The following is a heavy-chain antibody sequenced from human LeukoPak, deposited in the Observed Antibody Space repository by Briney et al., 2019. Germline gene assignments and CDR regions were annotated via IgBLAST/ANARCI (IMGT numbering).Heavy chain of an antibody. D-gene: IGHD3-22*01. Sequence: PSETLSLTCTVSGVSIRGYYWSWIRRPPGKGLEWVGHIYYSGSANYNASLKSRATMFVDTSKNEFSLTLRSVTAADTAVYYCARVGDSSGYSVLDSWGQGTLVTVSS. CDR2: IYYSGSA. V-gene: IGHV4-59*01. CDR3: ARVGDSSGYSVLDS. CDR1: GVSIRGYY. J-gene: IGHJ4*02.